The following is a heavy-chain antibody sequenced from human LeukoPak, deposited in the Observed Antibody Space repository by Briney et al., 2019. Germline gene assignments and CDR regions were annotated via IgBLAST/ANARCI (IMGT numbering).Heavy chain of an antibody. CDR1: GFTFSTYS. CDR3: ARDLIPSLDQPNMSHDD. D-gene: IGHD3-3*01. Sequence: GGSLRLSCAASGFTFSTYSMDWVRQAPGKGLEWVSSISSSSRYIYYADSVKGRFTISRDNAKNSLYLQMNSLRAEDTALYYCARDLIPSLDQPNMSHDDWGQGTLVTVSS. CDR2: ISSSSRYI. V-gene: IGHV3-21*01. J-gene: IGHJ4*02.